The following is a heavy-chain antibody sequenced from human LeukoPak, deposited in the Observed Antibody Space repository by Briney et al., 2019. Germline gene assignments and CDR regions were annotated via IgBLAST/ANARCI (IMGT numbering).Heavy chain of an antibody. CDR2: ISYGESDK. Sequence: PGGSLRLSCAASGFIFYNYGMHWVRQAPGKGLEWVALISYGESDKYYADSVKGRFTIARDNSKNTLYLQMNNLRAEDTAVYYCAKVKAYNVIDYWGQGTLVAVSS. V-gene: IGHV3-30*18. J-gene: IGHJ4*02. CDR3: AKVKAYNVIDY. CDR1: GFIFYNYG. D-gene: IGHD1-14*01.